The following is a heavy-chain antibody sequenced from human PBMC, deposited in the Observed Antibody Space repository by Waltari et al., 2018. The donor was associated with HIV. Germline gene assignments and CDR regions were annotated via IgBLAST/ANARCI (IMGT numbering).Heavy chain of an antibody. CDR1: GFAYVSYA. D-gene: IGHD3-22*01. Sequence: EVQLLESGGGLVQPGGSRRLSCAASGFAYVSYAMTWVRQSPGGGRGGGTAISGSGADSFYADSVKGRFSISRDNSKNTVYLQMNNLRAADTAIYYCAKAFSDNTAYYYDFWGRGTRVTVAS. CDR3: AKAFSDNTAYYYDF. J-gene: IGHJ4*02. V-gene: IGHV3-23*01. CDR2: ISGSGADS.